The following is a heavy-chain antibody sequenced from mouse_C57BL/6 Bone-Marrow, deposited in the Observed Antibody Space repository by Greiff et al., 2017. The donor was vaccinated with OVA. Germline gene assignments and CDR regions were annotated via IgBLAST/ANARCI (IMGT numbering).Heavy chain of an antibody. CDR1: GFTFTDYY. J-gene: IGHJ3*01. Sequence: EVQLQESGGGLVQPGGSLSLSCAASGFTFTDYYMSWVRQPPGKALEWLGFIRNKANGYTTEYSASVKGRFTISRDNSQSILYLQMNALRAEDSATYYCARLPWFAYWGQGTLVTVSA. CDR2: IRNKANGYTT. V-gene: IGHV7-3*01. CDR3: ARLPWFAY.